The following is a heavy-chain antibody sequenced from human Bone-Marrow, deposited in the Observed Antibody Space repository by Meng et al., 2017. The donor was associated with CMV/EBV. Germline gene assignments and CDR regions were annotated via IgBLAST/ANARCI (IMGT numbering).Heavy chain of an antibody. J-gene: IGHJ6*02. CDR1: GFTVSSNY. D-gene: IGHD6-13*01. V-gene: IGHV3-53*01. CDR2: IYSGGST. CDR3: AREFISGRSSSWYPYYYYGMDV. Sequence: GESLKISCAASGFTVSSNYMSWVRQAPGKGLEWVSVIYSGGSTYYADSVKGRFTISRDNSKNTLYLQMNSLRAEDTAVYYCAREFISGRSSSWYPYYYYGMDVWGQGTTVTVSS.